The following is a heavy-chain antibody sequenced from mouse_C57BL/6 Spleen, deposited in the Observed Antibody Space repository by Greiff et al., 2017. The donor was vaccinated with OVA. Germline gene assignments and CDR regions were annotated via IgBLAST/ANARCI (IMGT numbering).Heavy chain of an antibody. CDR2: LSSGGSYT. J-gene: IGHJ4*01. CDR3: ARHGGYGNYERNAMDY. CDR1: GFTFSSYG. V-gene: IGHV5-6*01. D-gene: IGHD2-1*01. Sequence: EVMLVESGGDLVKPGGSLKLSCAASGFTFSSYGMSWVRQTPDKRLEWVATLSSGGSYTYYPDSVKGRFTISRDNAKNTLYLQMSSLKSEDTAMYYGARHGGYGNYERNAMDYWGQGTSVTVSS.